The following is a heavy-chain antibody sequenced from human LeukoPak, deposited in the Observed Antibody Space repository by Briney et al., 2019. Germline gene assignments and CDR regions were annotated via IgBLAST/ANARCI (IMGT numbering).Heavy chain of an antibody. CDR1: GGSISSSSYY. Sequence: SETLSLTCSVSGGSISSSSYYWGWIRQPPGKGLEWIGTFYYTGGTYYNPSLKSRVTVSVDTSKDHFSLKLSSVTAADTAVYYCARYIAAADEGPGDVFDIWGQGTMVTVSS. D-gene: IGHD6-13*01. CDR2: FYYTGGT. V-gene: IGHV4-39*02. J-gene: IGHJ3*02. CDR3: ARYIAAADEGPGDVFDI.